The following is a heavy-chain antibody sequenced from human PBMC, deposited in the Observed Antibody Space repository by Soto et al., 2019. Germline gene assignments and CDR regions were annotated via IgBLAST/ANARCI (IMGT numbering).Heavy chain of an antibody. CDR1: GFTFSSYS. V-gene: IGHV3-48*02. CDR3: ACDDRYSGYAYLFDY. Sequence: EVQLVESGGGLVQPGGSLRLSCAASGFTFSSYSMNWVRQAPGKGLEWVSYISSSSSTKYYADSVKGRFTISRDNAKNSLYPQMNSLRDEDTAVYYGACDDRYSGYAYLFDYWGRGTLVTVSS. CDR2: ISSSSSTK. J-gene: IGHJ4*02. D-gene: IGHD5-12*01.